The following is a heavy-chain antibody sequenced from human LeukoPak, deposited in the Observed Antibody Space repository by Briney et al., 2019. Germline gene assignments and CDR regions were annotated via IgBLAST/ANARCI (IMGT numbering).Heavy chain of an antibody. CDR2: VSGSGVTT. CDR1: GFTFSSYA. J-gene: IGHJ6*02. CDR3: ARQPSRYDFWSGHPRYYHYGMDV. V-gene: IGHV3-23*01. D-gene: IGHD3-3*01. Sequence: GGSLRLSCAASGFTFSSYAMSWVRQAPGKGLEWVSTVSGSGVTTDYADSVKGRFTISRDNSKNTLYLQMNSLRAEDTAVYYCARQPSRYDFWSGHPRYYHYGMDVWGQGTTVTVSS.